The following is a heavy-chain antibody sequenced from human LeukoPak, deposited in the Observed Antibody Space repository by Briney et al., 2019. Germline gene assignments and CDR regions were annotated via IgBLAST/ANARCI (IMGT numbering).Heavy chain of an antibody. Sequence: GGSLRLSCATSTFTFSSYTMNWVRQAPGKGLEWVSGISGSGGSTYYADSVKGRFTISRDNSKNTLYLQMNSLRAEDTAVYYCAKCIAAAGTNYWGQGTLVTVSS. CDR2: ISGSGGST. CDR1: TFTFSSYT. V-gene: IGHV3-23*01. D-gene: IGHD6-13*01. J-gene: IGHJ4*02. CDR3: AKCIAAAGTNY.